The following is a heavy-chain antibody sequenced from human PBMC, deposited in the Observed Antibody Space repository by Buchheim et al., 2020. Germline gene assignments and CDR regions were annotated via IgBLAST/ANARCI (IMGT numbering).Heavy chain of an antibody. CDR1: GFTFSSYW. D-gene: IGHD3-16*02. CDR2: IKQDGSEK. V-gene: IGHV3-7*01. CDR3: ARGDRITYDYIWGSYRYTGTPLNFDY. Sequence: EVQLVESGGGLVQPGGSLRLSCAASGFTFSSYWMSWVRQAPGKGLEWVANIKQDGSEKYYVDSVKGRFTISRDNAKNSLYLQMNSLRAEDTAVYYCARGDRITYDYIWGSYRYTGTPLNFDYWGQGTL. J-gene: IGHJ4*02.